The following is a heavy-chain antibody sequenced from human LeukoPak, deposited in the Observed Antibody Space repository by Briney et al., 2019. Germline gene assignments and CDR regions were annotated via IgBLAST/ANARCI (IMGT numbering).Heavy chain of an antibody. J-gene: IGHJ3*02. CDR1: GFTFSSYA. V-gene: IGHV3-23*01. D-gene: IGHD3-22*01. CDR3: AKAGHYYHSSAYYFGAFDI. Sequence: GGSLRLSCAASGFTFSSYAMSWVRQAPGKGLEWVSAISGSGGGTYYADSVKGRFTISRDNSKNTLYLQMNSLRAEDTAVYYCAKAGHYYHSSAYYFGAFDIWGQGTMVTVSS. CDR2: ISGSGGGT.